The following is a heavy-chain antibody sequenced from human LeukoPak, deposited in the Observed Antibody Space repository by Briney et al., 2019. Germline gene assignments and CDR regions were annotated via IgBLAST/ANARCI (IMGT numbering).Heavy chain of an antibody. CDR3: ARPGSTSGWYYFDF. D-gene: IGHD6-19*01. Sequence: SETLSLTCAVYGGSFSGYYWSWIRQPPGEGLEWIGEINHSGSTNYNPSLKSRVTISVDTSRNQFSLQLSSVTAADTAVYYCARPGSTSGWYYFDFWGQGTLVTVSS. J-gene: IGHJ4*02. CDR1: GGSFSGYY. CDR2: INHSGST. V-gene: IGHV4-34*01.